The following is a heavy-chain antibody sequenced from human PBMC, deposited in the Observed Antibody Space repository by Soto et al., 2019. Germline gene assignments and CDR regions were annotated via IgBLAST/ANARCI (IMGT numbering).Heavy chain of an antibody. J-gene: IGHJ4*02. D-gene: IGHD3-9*01. CDR3: ARGRRLVIIKRRGPTQFDY. CDR1: GGSFSGYY. Sequence: SETLSLTCAVYGGSFSGYYWSWIRQPPGKGLEWIGEINHSGSTNYNPSLKSRVTISVDTSKNQFSLKLSSVTAADTAVYYCARGRRLVIIKRRGPTQFDYWCQGTLVTVSS. V-gene: IGHV4-34*01. CDR2: INHSGST.